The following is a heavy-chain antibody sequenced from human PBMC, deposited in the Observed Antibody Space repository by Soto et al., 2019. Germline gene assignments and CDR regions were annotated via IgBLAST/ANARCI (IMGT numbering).Heavy chain of an antibody. CDR2: ISSGGDNT. D-gene: IGHD6-19*01. V-gene: IGHV3-23*01. CDR3: AKDFDSYSSGRYGMDV. Sequence: HPGGSLRLSCAASVFTFSSHAMSWVRQAPGKWLEWVSTISSGGDNTYSADSVKGRFTISRDNSKNTLYLQMNSLRAEDTAVYYCAKDFDSYSSGRYGMDVWGQGTTLTVSS. J-gene: IGHJ6*02. CDR1: VFTFSSHA.